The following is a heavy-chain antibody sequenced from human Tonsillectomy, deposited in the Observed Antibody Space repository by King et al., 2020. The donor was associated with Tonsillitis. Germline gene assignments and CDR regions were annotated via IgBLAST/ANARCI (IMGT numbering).Heavy chain of an antibody. V-gene: IGHV3-23*04. CDR1: GFTFSSYA. D-gene: IGHD1-26*01. CDR3: ARASGGLSGSYPLNAFDV. Sequence: VQLVESGGGLVQPGGSLRLSCAASGFTFSSYAMSWVRQAPGKGLEWVSTLSGSGSSTYYADSVKGRLTISRDNSKNTLYLQMSSLRAEDTAVYDCARASGGLSGSYPLNAFDVWGQGTMVTVS. J-gene: IGHJ3*01. CDR2: LSGSGSST.